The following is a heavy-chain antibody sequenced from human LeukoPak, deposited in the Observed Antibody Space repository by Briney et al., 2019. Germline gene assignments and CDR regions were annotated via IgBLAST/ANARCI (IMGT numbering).Heavy chain of an antibody. D-gene: IGHD1-7*01. CDR1: GYSISSGYY. Sequence: PSETLSLTCTVSGYSISSGYYWGWIRQPPGKGLEWIGSIYHSGSTYYNPSLKSRVTISVDTSKNQFSLKLSSVTAADTAVYYCARGYPGGISETTGSFDYWGQGTLVTVSS. CDR3: ARGYPGGISETTGSFDY. J-gene: IGHJ4*02. CDR2: IYHSGST. V-gene: IGHV4-38-2*02.